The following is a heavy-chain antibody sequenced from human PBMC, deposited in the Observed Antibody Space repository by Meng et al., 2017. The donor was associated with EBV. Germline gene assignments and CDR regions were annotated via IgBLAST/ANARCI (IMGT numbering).Heavy chain of an antibody. CDR1: GFSVGGYG. Sequence: QVQLVESGGGVVQPGGSLTLSCAASGFSVGGYGLHWVRQAPGKGLEWVSFNAHDGRNSDYAESVKGRFAISRDKSKSTMYLQMNNLRPEDTGIYYCARVRSLMISSGGFPYWGQGTLVTVSS. J-gene: IGHJ4*02. CDR2: NAHDGRNS. CDR3: ARVRSLMISSGGFPY. V-gene: IGHV3-30*09. D-gene: IGHD3-16*01.